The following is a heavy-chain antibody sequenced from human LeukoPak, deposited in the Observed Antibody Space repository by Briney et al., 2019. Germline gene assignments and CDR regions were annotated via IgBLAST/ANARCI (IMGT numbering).Heavy chain of an antibody. CDR2: INHSGKT. Sequence: SETLSLTCAVYGGSFNGYYWSWIRQPPGKGLEWIGEINHSGKTNHNPSLKSRVTISVDTSKNQFSLKINSVSAADSGLYYCAGSDADGWDYWGQGALVTVSS. D-gene: IGHD4-17*01. CDR3: AGSDADGWDY. J-gene: IGHJ4*02. V-gene: IGHV4-34*01. CDR1: GGSFNGYY.